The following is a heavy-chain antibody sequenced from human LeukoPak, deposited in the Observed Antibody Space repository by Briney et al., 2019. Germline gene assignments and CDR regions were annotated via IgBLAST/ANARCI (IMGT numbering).Heavy chain of an antibody. D-gene: IGHD3-10*01. V-gene: IGHV3-48*01. CDR2: ISSSGSTI. CDR3: AKDIGSYYDY. J-gene: IGHJ4*02. Sequence: PGGSLRLSCAASGFTFSSYGMSWVRQAPGKGLEWVSYISSSGSTIYYADSVKGRFTISRDNSKNTLYLEMNSLRAEDTAVYYCAKDIGSYYDYWGQGILVTVSS. CDR1: GFTFSSYG.